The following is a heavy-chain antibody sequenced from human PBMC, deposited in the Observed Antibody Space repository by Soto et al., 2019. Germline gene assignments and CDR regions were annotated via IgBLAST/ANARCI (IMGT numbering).Heavy chain of an antibody. CDR3: ARVGWTTVGYYFDY. D-gene: IGHD4-17*01. J-gene: IGHJ4*02. Sequence: SETLSLTCAVSVVSISSYYWSWIRQPPGKGLEWIGYLHYSGSTKYNPSLKSRVSISVDTSKSQFSLKLSSVTAADTAVYYCARVGWTTVGYYFDYWGQGALVTVSS. V-gene: IGHV4-59*01. CDR2: LHYSGST. CDR1: VVSISSYY.